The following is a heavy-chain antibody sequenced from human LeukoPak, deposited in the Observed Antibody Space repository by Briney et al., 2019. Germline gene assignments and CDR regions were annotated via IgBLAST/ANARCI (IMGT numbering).Heavy chain of an antibody. CDR2: ISSSGSTI. CDR3: ARAASKRGAKYFDY. CDR1: GFTFSSYE. Sequence: PWGSLRLSCAASGFTFSSYEMNWGRQAPGKGLEWVSYISSSGSTIYYADHVKGRFTISRENAKNSLYLQMNSLRAEDTAVYYCARAASKRGAKYFDYWGQGTLVTVSS. D-gene: IGHD3-10*01. V-gene: IGHV3-48*03. J-gene: IGHJ4*02.